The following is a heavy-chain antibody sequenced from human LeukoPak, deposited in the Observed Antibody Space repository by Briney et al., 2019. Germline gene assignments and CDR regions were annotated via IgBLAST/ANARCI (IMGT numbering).Heavy chain of an antibody. J-gene: IGHJ5*02. CDR3: ARGPPEYYYGSGSYGYWFDP. V-gene: IGHV4-4*02. Sequence: PSGTLSLTCAVSGGSISSSNWWSWVRQPPGKGLEWIGEIYHSGSTNYNPSLKSRVTISVDKSKNQFSLKLSSVTAADTAVYYCARGPPEYYYGSGSYGYWFDPWGQGTLVTVSS. CDR1: GGSISSSNW. CDR2: IYHSGST. D-gene: IGHD3-10*01.